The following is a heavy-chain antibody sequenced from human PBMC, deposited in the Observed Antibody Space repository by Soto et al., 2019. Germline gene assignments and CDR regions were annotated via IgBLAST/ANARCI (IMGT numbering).Heavy chain of an antibody. J-gene: IGHJ4*02. Sequence: GASVKVSCKASGGTFSSYAISWVRQAPGQGLEWMGGIIPIFGTANYAQKFQGRVTITADKSTSTAYMELSSLRSEDTAVYYCARPYDSSQSPRFDYWGQGTLVTVSS. CDR1: GGTFSSYA. CDR2: IIPIFGTA. D-gene: IGHD3-22*01. V-gene: IGHV1-69*06. CDR3: ARPYDSSQSPRFDY.